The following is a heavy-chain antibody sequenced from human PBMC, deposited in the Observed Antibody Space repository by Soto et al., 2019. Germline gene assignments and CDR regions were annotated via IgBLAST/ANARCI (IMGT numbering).Heavy chain of an antibody. J-gene: IGHJ6*02. D-gene: IGHD3-3*01. CDR1: GGSISSGGYS. CDR2: IYHSGST. Sequence: LSLTCAVSGGSISSGGYSWSWIRQPPGKGLEWIGYIYHSGSTYYNPSLKSRVTISVDTSKNQFSLKLSSVTAADTAVYYCARGSPDFWSGYGYYYYGMDVWGQGTTVT. V-gene: IGHV4-30-2*01. CDR3: ARGSPDFWSGYGYYYYGMDV.